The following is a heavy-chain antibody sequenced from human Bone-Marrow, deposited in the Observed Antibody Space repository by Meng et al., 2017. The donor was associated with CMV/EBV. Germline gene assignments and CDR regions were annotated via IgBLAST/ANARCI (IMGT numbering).Heavy chain of an antibody. D-gene: IGHD3-22*01. Sequence: AFRRGGYYWSSIRQHPGKGLEWIGGIYYSGNTYYNPSLKTRVTISLDASKNRFSLKLSSVTAADTAVYYCARGHYDSSGYLDAFDIWGQGTMVTVSS. CDR3: ARGHYDSSGYLDAFDI. J-gene: IGHJ3*02. CDR1: AFRRGGYY. CDR2: IYYSGNT. V-gene: IGHV4-31*02.